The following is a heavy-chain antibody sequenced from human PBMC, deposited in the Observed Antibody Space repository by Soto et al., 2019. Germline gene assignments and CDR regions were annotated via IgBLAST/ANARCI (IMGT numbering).Heavy chain of an antibody. CDR1: GGSFSGHS. J-gene: IGHJ5*01. Sequence: SETLSLTCAVYGGSFSGHSWTWIRQSPGKGLEWIGDINHSGRVNYSPSLKSRVAISLDTSKNQFSLTLSAVTAADTAMYYCSTRAYDTNGYYRFDPWGQGTLVTVSS. CDR2: INHSGRV. V-gene: IGHV4-34*01. D-gene: IGHD3-22*01. CDR3: STRAYDTNGYYRFDP.